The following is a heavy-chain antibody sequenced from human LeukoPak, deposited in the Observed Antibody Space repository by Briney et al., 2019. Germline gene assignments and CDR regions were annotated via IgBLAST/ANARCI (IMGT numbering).Heavy chain of an antibody. CDR3: ARGSRRGYSAHFDY. V-gene: IGHV4-34*01. J-gene: IGHJ4*02. D-gene: IGHD5-12*01. CDR2: INHSGST. Sequence: SETLSLTCTVSGGSISSYYWSWIRQPPGKGLEWIGEINHSGSTNYNPSLKGRVTISVDTSKNQFSPKLSSVTAADTAVYYCARGSRRGYSAHFDYWGQGTLVTVSS. CDR1: GGSISSYY.